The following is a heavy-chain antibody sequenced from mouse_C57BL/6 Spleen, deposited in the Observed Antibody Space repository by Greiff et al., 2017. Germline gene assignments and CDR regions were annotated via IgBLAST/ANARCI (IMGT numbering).Heavy chain of an antibody. CDR3: ATGGSRDFDY. Sequence: VQLQQSGPELVQPGASVKLSCKASGYTFTSYDINWVKQRPGQGLEWIGWIYPRDGSTKYNETFKGKATLTVDTSSSTAYMELHSLTSEDSAVYFCATGGSRDFDYWGQGTTLTVSS. J-gene: IGHJ2*01. V-gene: IGHV1-85*01. CDR1: GYTFTSYD. CDR2: IYPRDGST. D-gene: IGHD1-1*01.